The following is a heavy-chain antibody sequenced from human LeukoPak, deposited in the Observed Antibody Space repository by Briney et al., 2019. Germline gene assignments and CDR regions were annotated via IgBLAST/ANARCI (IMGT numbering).Heavy chain of an antibody. D-gene: IGHD3-10*01. J-gene: IGHJ4*02. CDR1: GGSISSYY. CDR2: ICYSGST. Sequence: SETLSLTCTVSGGSISSYYWSWIRQPPGKGLEWIGYICYSGSTNYNPSLKSRVTISVDTSKNQFSLKLSSVTAADTAVYYCASSPWFGELYGLSYWGQGTLVTVSS. V-gene: IGHV4-59*01. CDR3: ASSPWFGELYGLSY.